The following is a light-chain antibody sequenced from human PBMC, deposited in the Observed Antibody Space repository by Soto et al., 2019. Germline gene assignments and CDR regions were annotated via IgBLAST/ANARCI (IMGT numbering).Light chain of an antibody. CDR1: SSDVGGYNY. CDR2: EVS. J-gene: IGLJ1*01. CDR3: ISYAGSNLLYG. V-gene: IGLV2-8*01. Sequence: QSALTQPPSASGSPGQSVTISCTGTSSDVGGYNYVSWYQQHPGKAPKLMIYEVSKRPSGVPDRFSGSKSGNTASLTVSGLQAEDEADYYCISYAGSNLLYGFGTRTKVTVL.